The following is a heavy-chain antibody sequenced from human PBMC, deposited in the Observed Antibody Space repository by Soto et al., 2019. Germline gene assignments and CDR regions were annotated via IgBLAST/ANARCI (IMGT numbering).Heavy chain of an antibody. CDR1: GFTFSSYA. Sequence: GGSLRLSCAASGFTFSSYAMSWVRQAPGKGLEWVSAISGSGGSTYYADSVKGRFTISRDNSKNTLYLQMNSLRAEDTAVYYCAKDRTDYGGNSGCDYWGQGTLVTVSS. J-gene: IGHJ4*02. CDR3: AKDRTDYGGNSGCDY. V-gene: IGHV3-23*01. CDR2: ISGSGGST. D-gene: IGHD4-17*01.